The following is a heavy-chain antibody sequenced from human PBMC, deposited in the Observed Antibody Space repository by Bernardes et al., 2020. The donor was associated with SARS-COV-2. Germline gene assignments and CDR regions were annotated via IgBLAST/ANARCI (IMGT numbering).Heavy chain of an antibody. CDR3: ATDQRYYDILTGRTYYYGMDV. V-gene: IGHV1-24*01. CDR2: FDPEDGET. D-gene: IGHD3-9*01. CDR1: GYPLTHLS. J-gene: IGHJ6*02. Sequence: SVPLSSNLSGYPLTHLSLHLVRQSPGTGLEWMGGFDPEDGETIYAQKFQGRVTMTEDTSTDTAYMELSSLRSEDTAVYYCATDQRYYDILTGRTYYYGMDVGGHGTTVTVS.